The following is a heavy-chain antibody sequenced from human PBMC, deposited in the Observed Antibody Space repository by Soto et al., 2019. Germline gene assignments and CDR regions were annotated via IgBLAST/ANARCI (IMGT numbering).Heavy chain of an antibody. CDR1: GGSIRSYY. D-gene: IGHD5-12*01. V-gene: IGHV4-59*01. CDR3: ARDQGGYNFND. J-gene: IGHJ4*02. CDR2: IYYSGST. Sequence: QVQLQESGPGLVKPSETLSLTCTVSGGSIRSYYWSWIRQPPGKGLEWIGYIYYSGSTNYNPSLKSRVTISVDTSKNQFSLKLSSVTAADTAVYYCARDQGGYNFNDWGQGTLVTVSS.